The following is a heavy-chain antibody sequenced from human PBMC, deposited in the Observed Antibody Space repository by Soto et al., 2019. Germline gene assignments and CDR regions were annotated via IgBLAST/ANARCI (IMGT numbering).Heavy chain of an antibody. CDR2: IIPIHGIA. J-gene: IGHJ4*02. D-gene: IGHD3-10*01. V-gene: IGHV1-69*08. CDR1: GGTFSSYT. Sequence: QVQLVQSGAEVKKPGSSVKVSCKASGGTFSSYTISWVRQAPGRVLEWMGRIIPIHGIANYAQKFQGRVTITADKSTSTAYMELSSLRSEDTAVYYCAREEYYYGWGAFFDYWGLGTLVTVSS. CDR3: AREEYYYGWGAFFDY.